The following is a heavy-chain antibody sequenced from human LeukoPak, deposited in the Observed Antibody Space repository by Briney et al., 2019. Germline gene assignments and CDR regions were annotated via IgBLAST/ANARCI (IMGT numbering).Heavy chain of an antibody. Sequence: GGSLRLSCAASEFTFSSYAVSWVRQAPGKGLEWVSVISGGGSSTYYADSVKGRFTISRDNSKNTLYLQMNSLRAEDTALYYCAKDSQADAFDIWGQGTMVTVFS. V-gene: IGHV3-23*01. CDR2: ISGGGSST. CDR3: AKDSQADAFDI. J-gene: IGHJ3*02. CDR1: EFTFSSYA.